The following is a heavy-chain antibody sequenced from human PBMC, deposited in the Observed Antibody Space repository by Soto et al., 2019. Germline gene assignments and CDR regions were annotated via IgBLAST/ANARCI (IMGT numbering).Heavy chain of an antibody. CDR2: MNPTSGNT. D-gene: IGHD2-2*02. Sequence: QVQLVQSGAEVKTPGASVKVSCKASGYTFTKYDMNWVRQAPGQGLEWMGWMNPTSGNTGYAQKFQGRLTMTWDTAIGIAHMELSRLRNEDTAVYYCARSDGHTFNWLDSWGQGTLVPVSA. CDR3: ARSDGHTFNWLDS. CDR1: GYTFTKYD. V-gene: IGHV1-8*01. J-gene: IGHJ5*01.